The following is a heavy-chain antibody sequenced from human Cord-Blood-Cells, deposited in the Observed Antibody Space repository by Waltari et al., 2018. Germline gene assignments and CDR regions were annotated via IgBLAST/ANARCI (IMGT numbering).Heavy chain of an antibody. J-gene: IGHJ4*02. CDR1: GYTFTGYY. CDR2: INPNSGGT. V-gene: IGHV1-2*02. Sequence: QVQLVQSGAEVKKPGASVKVSCKASGYTFTGYYMHWVRQAPGQGLEWMGWINPNSGGTTYAQKFQGRVTMTRETSISTAYMGLSRLRSDDTAVYYCARGYPPLDIVEVPAAMGWGQGTLVTVSS. CDR3: ARGYPPLDIVEVPAAMG. D-gene: IGHD2-2*03.